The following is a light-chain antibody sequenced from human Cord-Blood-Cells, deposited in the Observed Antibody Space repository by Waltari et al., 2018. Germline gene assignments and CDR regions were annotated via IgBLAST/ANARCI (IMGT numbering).Light chain of an antibody. CDR3: QVWDSSSDHV. Sequence: SYVLTQPPPASVAPGKTARITCGGDNIGSNSVHWYQQKPGQGPVLVVYDDSERPAGIPERFSGSNSGNTATLTISRVEAGDEADYYCQVWDSSSDHVFGTGTKVTVL. V-gene: IGLV3-21*03. J-gene: IGLJ1*01. CDR2: DDS. CDR1: NIGSNS.